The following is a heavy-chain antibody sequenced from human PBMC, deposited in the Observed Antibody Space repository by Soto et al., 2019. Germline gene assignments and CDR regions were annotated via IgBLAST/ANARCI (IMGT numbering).Heavy chain of an antibody. CDR1: GFTFSTYG. Sequence: PGGSLRLSCAVSGFTFSTYGMHWVRQAPGKGLEWVAVISYDGSNKYYGDSVKGRFTISRDNSKNTLYVQMNSLSAEDTAVYYCAKDQSVLQFDSSGYYSYFYGMDVWGQGTTVTVSS. J-gene: IGHJ6*02. V-gene: IGHV3-30*18. CDR2: ISYDGSNK. CDR3: AKDQSVLQFDSSGYYSYFYGMDV. D-gene: IGHD3-22*01.